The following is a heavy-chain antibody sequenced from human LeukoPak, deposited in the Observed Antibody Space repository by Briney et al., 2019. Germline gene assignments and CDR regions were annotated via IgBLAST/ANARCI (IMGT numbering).Heavy chain of an antibody. CDR1: GGSISSYY. CDR3: ARDVGYCSGGSCYSYFDS. J-gene: IGHJ4*02. CDR2: LFYRGRT. D-gene: IGHD2-15*01. V-gene: IGHV4-59*12. Sequence: PPETPSLTCTVPGGSISSYYWSWIRQPPGEGLEWIGYLFYRGRTDYDASLTSRVTITADTSKNQFTLKLSSMTAADTAVYYCARDVGYCSGGSCYSYFDSWGQGTLVTVSS.